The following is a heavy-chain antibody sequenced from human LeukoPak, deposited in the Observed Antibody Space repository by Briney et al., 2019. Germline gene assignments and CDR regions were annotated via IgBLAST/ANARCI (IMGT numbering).Heavy chain of an antibody. D-gene: IGHD3-9*01. CDR1: GFTFSSYW. J-gene: IGHJ3*02. CDR2: IDSDGSTT. CDR3: ARGTDDIDI. Sequence: GGPLRLSYAACGFTFSSYWMLWVRQAPGKGMVWVSRIDSDGSTTNYADSVKGPFSISRFNATQTLYLQMNSLRVEDTAVYYCARGTDDIDIWGQGTLVTVSS. V-gene: IGHV3-74*01.